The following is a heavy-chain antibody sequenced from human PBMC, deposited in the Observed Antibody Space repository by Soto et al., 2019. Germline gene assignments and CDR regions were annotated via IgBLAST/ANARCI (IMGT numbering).Heavy chain of an antibody. J-gene: IGHJ5*02. CDR1: GYTFTSYY. Sequence: ASVKVSCKASGYTFTSYYMHCVRQAPGQGLEWMGIINPSGGSTSYAQKLQGRVTMTRDTSTSTVYMELSSLRSEDTAVYYCARYLSGYFSVWFEPWGEGTQVTV. CDR3: ARYLSGYFSVWFEP. V-gene: IGHV1-46*01. CDR2: INPSGGST. D-gene: IGHD3-9*01.